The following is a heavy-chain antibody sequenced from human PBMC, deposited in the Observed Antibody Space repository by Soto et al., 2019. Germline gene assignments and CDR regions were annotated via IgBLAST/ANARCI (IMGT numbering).Heavy chain of an antibody. CDR3: AKERGYGVVAALNWFDP. V-gene: IGHV3-23*01. D-gene: IGHD2-15*01. CDR1: GFTFSSYA. CDR2: ISGSGGST. Sequence: GGSLRLSCAASGFTFSSYAMSWVRQAPGKGLEWVSAISGSGGSTYYADSVKGRFTISRDNSKNTLYLQMNSLRAEDTAVYYCAKERGYGVVAALNWFDPWGQGTLVTSPQ. J-gene: IGHJ5*02.